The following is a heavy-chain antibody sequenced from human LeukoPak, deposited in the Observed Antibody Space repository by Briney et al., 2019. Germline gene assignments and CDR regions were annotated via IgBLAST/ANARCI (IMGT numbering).Heavy chain of an antibody. J-gene: IGHJ4*02. CDR3: AKDHYDYIRGTYEFDY. Sequence: VQPGRSLRLSCAASGFTFSYYGVPWVRQAPGKGLGWVAVISYDGSNKFYADSVKGRFTISRDNSKNTLYMQMNSLRAEDTAVYYCAKDHYDYIRGTYEFDYWGQGTLVTVSS. D-gene: IGHD3-16*01. CDR2: ISYDGSNK. V-gene: IGHV3-30*18. CDR1: GFTFSYYG.